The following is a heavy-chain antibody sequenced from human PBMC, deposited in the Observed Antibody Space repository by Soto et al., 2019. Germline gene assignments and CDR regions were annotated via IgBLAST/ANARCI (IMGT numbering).Heavy chain of an antibody. J-gene: IGHJ4*02. V-gene: IGHV4-39*07. CDR3: ARDKITGLFDY. Sequence: SETLSLTCTVSGGSITSNSYFWAWIRQPPGKGLEWIGSIYYSGTTYYNPSPKSRVTISVDTSKNQFSLKLTSVTAADTAVYYCARDKITGLFDYWGQGTLVTVSS. D-gene: IGHD2-8*02. CDR1: GGSITSNSYF. CDR2: IYYSGTT.